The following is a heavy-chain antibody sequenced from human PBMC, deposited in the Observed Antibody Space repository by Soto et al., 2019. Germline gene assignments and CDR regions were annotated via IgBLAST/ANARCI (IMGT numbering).Heavy chain of an antibody. Sequence: PSETLSLTCTVSGGSSSSSSYYWGWIRQPPGKGLEWIGSIYYSGSTYYNPSLKSRVTISVDTSKNQFSLKLSSVTAADTAVYYCARQTPIRYFDWPDYWGQGTLVTVSS. D-gene: IGHD3-9*01. CDR2: IYYSGST. CDR1: GGSSSSSSYY. J-gene: IGHJ4*02. V-gene: IGHV4-39*01. CDR3: ARQTPIRYFDWPDY.